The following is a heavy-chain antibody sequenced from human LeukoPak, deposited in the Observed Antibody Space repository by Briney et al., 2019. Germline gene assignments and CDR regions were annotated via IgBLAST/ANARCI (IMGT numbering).Heavy chain of an antibody. D-gene: IGHD3-9*01. V-gene: IGHV3-7*03. CDR3: ARRYFDY. CDR1: GFTFSSYA. Sequence: GSLRLXCAASGFTFSSYAMSWVRQAPGKGLEWVANIKQDGSEKYYVDSVKGRFTISRDNAKNSLYLQMNSLRAEDTAVYYCARRYFDYWGQGTLVTVSS. J-gene: IGHJ4*02. CDR2: IKQDGSEK.